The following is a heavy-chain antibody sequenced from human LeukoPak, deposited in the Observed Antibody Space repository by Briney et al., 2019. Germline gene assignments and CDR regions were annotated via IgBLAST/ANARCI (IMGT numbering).Heavy chain of an antibody. V-gene: IGHV4-34*01. J-gene: IGHJ3*02. CDR2: INHSGSA. CDR1: GGSFSGYY. CDR3: ARLQDYYDSSGNAFDI. D-gene: IGHD3-22*01. Sequence: SETLSLTCAVSGGSFSGYYWTWIRQPPGKGLEWIGEINHSGSANYNPSLKSRVTISLDTSKNQFSLKLSSVTAADTAVYYCARLQDYYDSSGNAFDIWGQGTMVTVSS.